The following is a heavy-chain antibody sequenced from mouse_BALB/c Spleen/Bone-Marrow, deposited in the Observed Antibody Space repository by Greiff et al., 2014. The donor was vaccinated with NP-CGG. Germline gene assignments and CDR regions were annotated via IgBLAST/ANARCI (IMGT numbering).Heavy chain of an antibody. J-gene: IGHJ2*01. CDR1: GFPLNSYG. CDR3: SRDGRGFFAY. CDR2: IWNAGST. D-gene: IGHD2-3*01. V-gene: IGHV2-6-1*01. Sequence: VHLVESGPALVAPSQSLSITCTISGFPLNSYGVHWVRQPPGKGLEWLGRIWNAGSTTYNSALKSKVNITKENAKSPVSVKMNSRQMKAAAVYVYSRDGRGFFAYWGQGTTLTVSA.